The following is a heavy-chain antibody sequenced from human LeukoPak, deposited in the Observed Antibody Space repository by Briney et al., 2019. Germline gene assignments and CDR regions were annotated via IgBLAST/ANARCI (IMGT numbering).Heavy chain of an antibody. J-gene: IGHJ4*02. CDR2: ISGGSSYI. Sequence: PGGSLRLSCAASGFTSSTYSINWVRQAPGKGLEWVSSISGGSSYIYYADSVKGRFTTSRDNAKNSLYLQMNSLRAEDTAVYYCARSHSSSWVYFDYWGQGTLVTVSS. CDR1: GFTSSTYS. D-gene: IGHD6-13*01. V-gene: IGHV3-21*01. CDR3: ARSHSSSWVYFDY.